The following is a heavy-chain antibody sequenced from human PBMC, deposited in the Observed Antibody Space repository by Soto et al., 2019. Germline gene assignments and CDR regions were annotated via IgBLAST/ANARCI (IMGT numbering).Heavy chain of an antibody. V-gene: IGHV3-33*01. D-gene: IGHD2-2*01. CDR1: GFTFSSYG. CDR3: ARGGVYHQQSPPDY. CDR2: IWYDGSNK. J-gene: IGHJ4*02. Sequence: GGSLRLSCAASGFTFSSYGMHWVRQAPGKGLEWVAVIWYDGSNKYYADSVKGRFTISRDNSKNTLYLQMNSLRAEDTAVYYCARGGVYHQQSPPDYWGQGTLVTVSS.